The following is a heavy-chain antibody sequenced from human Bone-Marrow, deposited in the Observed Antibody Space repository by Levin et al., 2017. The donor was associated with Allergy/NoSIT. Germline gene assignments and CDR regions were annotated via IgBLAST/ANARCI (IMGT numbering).Heavy chain of an antibody. CDR2: IGTAADS. V-gene: IGHV3-13*04. J-gene: IGHJ4*02. CDR1: GFTFSSYD. CDR3: ARVALPRYCTSTSCSDSGYYFDY. Sequence: GGSLRLSCAASGFTFSSYDMHWVHQATGRGLEWVSAIGTAADSYYSGSVKGRFTVSRDNAKHSFYLQMNSLRAGDTAVYYCARVALPRYCTSTSCSDSGYYFDYWGQGTLVTVSS. D-gene: IGHD2-2*01.